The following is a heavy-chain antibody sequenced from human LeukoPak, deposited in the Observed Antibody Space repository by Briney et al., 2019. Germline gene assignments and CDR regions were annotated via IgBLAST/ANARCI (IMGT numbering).Heavy chain of an antibody. CDR2: IWYDGSNK. CDR1: GFTFSSYG. V-gene: IGHV3-33*01. D-gene: IGHD2-8*02. J-gene: IGHJ4*02. CDR3: ASGVLTSGTDY. Sequence: GGSLRLSCAASGFTFSSYGMHWVRQAPGKGLEWVAVIWYDGSNKYYADSVKGRFTISRDNSKNTLYLQMNSLRAEDAAVYYCASGVLTSGTDYWGQGTLVTVSS.